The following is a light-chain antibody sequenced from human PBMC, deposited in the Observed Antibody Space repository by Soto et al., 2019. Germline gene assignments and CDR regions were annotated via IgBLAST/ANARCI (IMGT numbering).Light chain of an antibody. CDR2: GAS. V-gene: IGKV3-15*01. J-gene: IGKJ1*01. Sequence: DIVMTQSPATLSVSPGERATLSCRASQSVSSNLAWYQQKPGQAPRLLIYGASTRATGIPARFSGSGSGTEFTLTISSLQSEDFAVYYCQQYNNWPPRTFGQGNKV. CDR3: QQYNNWPPRT. CDR1: QSVSSN.